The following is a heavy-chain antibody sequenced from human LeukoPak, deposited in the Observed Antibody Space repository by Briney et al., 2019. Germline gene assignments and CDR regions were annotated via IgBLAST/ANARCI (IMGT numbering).Heavy chain of an antibody. CDR2: ISYDGSNK. CDR1: GFTFSSYA. D-gene: IGHD5-18*01. CDR3: ASTPLDTAMVIGDY. V-gene: IGHV3-30-3*01. Sequence: PGGSLRLSCAASGFTFSSYAMHWVRQAPGKGLEWVAVISYDGSNKYYADSVQGRFTISRDNSKNTLYLQMNSLRAEDTAVYYCASTPLDTAMVIGDYWGQGTLVTVSS. J-gene: IGHJ4*02.